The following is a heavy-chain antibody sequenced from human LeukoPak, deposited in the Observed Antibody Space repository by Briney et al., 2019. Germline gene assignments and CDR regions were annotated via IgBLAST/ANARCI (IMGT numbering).Heavy chain of an antibody. V-gene: IGHV4-39*01. CDR2: IYYSGST. J-gene: IGHJ6*03. D-gene: IGHD3-3*01. CDR3: ASLPLVLRGLYYYYMDV. CDR1: GGSISSSSYY. Sequence: PSETLSLTCTVSGGSISSSSYYWGWIRQPPGKGLEWIGSIYYSGSTYYNPSLKSRVTISVDTSKNQFSLKLSSVTAADTAVYYCASLPLVLRGLYYYYMDVWGKGTTVTVSS.